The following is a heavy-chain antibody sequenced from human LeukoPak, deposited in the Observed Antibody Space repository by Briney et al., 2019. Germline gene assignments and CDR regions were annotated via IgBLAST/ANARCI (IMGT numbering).Heavy chain of an antibody. Sequence: GESLKISCKGSGYSFTSYWIGWVRQMPGKGLEWMGIIYPGDSDTRYSPSFQGQVTISADKSINTAYLQWSSLKASDTAMYYCARLSPPRQWLVPGIDYWGQGTLVTVSS. V-gene: IGHV5-51*01. CDR3: ARLSPPRQWLVPGIDY. CDR1: GYSFTSYW. CDR2: IYPGDSDT. J-gene: IGHJ4*02. D-gene: IGHD6-19*01.